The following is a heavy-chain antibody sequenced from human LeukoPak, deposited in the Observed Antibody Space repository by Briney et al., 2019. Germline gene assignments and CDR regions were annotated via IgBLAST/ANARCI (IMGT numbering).Heavy chain of an antibody. V-gene: IGHV5-51*01. Sequence: GESLKISCKGPGYSFTSYWIGWVRQMPGKGLEWMGIIYPGDSDTRYSPSFQGQVTISADKSISTAYLQWSSLKASDTAMYYCARYCSGGSCYSGYYYYGMDVWGQGTTVTVSS. CDR2: IYPGDSDT. CDR1: GYSFTSYW. CDR3: ARYCSGGSCYSGYYYYGMDV. D-gene: IGHD2-15*01. J-gene: IGHJ6*02.